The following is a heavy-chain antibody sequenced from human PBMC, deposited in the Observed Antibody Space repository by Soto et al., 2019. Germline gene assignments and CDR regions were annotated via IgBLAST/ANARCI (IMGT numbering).Heavy chain of an antibody. V-gene: IGHV6-1*01. Sequence: PSQTLSLTCAISGDSVSSNSAAWYWIRQSPSRGLEWLGRTYYRSKWYNDYAVSVKSRVSFNADTSKNQFSLQLNSVTPEDTAVYYRARDLHGYRDHWGQGTPVTVSS. CDR1: GDSVSSNSAA. J-gene: IGHJ4*02. CDR2: TYYRSKWYN. CDR3: ARDLHGYRDH. D-gene: IGHD5-18*01.